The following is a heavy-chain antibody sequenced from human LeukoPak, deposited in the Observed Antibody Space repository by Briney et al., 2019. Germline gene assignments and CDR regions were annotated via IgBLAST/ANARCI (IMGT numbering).Heavy chain of an antibody. V-gene: IGHV5-51*01. CDR2: IYPSDSDT. Sequence: GESLKISCKVSGYIFTNYWVGWVRQMPGKGLEWMGIIYPSDSDTRYSPSFRGQVTISADKSIYTTYLQWSSLKASDTAMYYCAGRTGVGHFDFWGQGTLVTVSS. CDR1: GYIFTNYW. D-gene: IGHD1-26*01. J-gene: IGHJ4*02. CDR3: AGRTGVGHFDF.